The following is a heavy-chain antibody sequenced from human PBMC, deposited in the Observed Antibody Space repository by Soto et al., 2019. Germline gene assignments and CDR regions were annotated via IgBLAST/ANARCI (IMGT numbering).Heavy chain of an antibody. CDR2: MYSGGST. CDR3: ARADYGAGAPDV. V-gene: IGHV3-53*01. J-gene: IGHJ6*02. CDR1: ALTDSSNY. D-gene: IGHD3-10*01. Sequence: PGGSVRLSFAASALTDSSNYMTWVRQAPGKGLEWVSLMYSGGSTYYADSVKGRFTLSRHNSKNTLYLQMNSLRAEETAVYSCARADYGAGAPDVWGQGTTVAVSS.